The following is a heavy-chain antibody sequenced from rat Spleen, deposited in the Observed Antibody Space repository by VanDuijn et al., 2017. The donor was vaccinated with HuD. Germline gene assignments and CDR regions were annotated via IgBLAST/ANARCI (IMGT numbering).Heavy chain of an antibody. CDR3: TTGIMYTTDWGVMDA. CDR2: ISYDGGST. CDR1: GFTFSNYG. J-gene: IGHJ4*01. V-gene: IGHV5-20*01. D-gene: IGHD1-6*01. Sequence: EVQLVESGGGLVQPGRSMKLSCAASGFTFSNYGMAWVRQAPKKGLEWVAYISYDGGSTYYRDPVKGRFTISRDNAKSTLYLQMDSLRSEDTATYYCTTGIMYTTDWGVMDAWGQGASVTVSS.